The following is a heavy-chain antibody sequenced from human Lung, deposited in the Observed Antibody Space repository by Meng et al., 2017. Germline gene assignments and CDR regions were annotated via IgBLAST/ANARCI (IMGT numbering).Heavy chain of an antibody. CDR2: IYNSGST. Sequence: QVHLQESGPGLVKPSQTLSLTCTVSGGSISSSNCYWSWIHQPPGKGLEWSGHIYNSGSTYYNPSLKSRITISVDTSKNQFSLKLSSVTAADTAVYYCARGQKGYFDLWGRGTLVTVSS. CDR3: ARGQKGYFDL. CDR1: GGSISSSNCY. J-gene: IGHJ2*01. V-gene: IGHV4-30-4*01.